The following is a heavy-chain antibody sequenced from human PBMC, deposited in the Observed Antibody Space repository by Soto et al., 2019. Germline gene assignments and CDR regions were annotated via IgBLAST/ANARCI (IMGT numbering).Heavy chain of an antibody. CDR2: ISAYNGST. Sequence: QVQLVQSGAEVKKPGASVKVSCKTSGYTFTGYGVSWVRQAPGQGLEWLGWISAYNGSTNYAQRFQGRATMTTGTSTTTVYMELRSLRSEDTAIYYCARALYCSDGTCYHPGFFRHGGQGALVTVSS. J-gene: IGHJ1*01. D-gene: IGHD2-15*01. CDR1: GYTFTGYG. V-gene: IGHV1-18*01. CDR3: ARALYCSDGTCYHPGFFRH.